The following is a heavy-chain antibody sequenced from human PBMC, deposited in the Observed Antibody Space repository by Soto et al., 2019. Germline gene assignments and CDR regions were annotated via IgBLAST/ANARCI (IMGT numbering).Heavy chain of an antibody. D-gene: IGHD6-19*01. CDR3: ARDGRYPSHNYFDY. CDR1: GGSFSGYY. CDR2: INHSGST. Sequence: PSETLSLTCAVYGGSFSGYYWSWIRQPPGKGLEWIGEINHSGSTNYNPSLKSRVTISVDTSKNQFSLKLSSVTAADTAVYYCARDGRYPSHNYFDYWGQGTLVTVSS. J-gene: IGHJ4*02. V-gene: IGHV4-34*01.